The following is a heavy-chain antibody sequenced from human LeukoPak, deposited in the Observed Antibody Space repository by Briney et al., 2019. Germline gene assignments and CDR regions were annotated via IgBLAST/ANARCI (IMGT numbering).Heavy chain of an antibody. CDR1: GFTFSSYW. CDR2: INSDGSST. Sequence: GGSLRLSCAASGFTFSSYWMHWVRQAPGKGLVWVSRINSDGSSTSYADSVKGRFTISRDNAKNTLYLQMNSLRAEDTAVYYCERKSPIAPKCLAGGQGPLPPVP. J-gene: IGHJ4*02. V-gene: IGHV3-74*01. CDR3: ERKSPIAPKCLA. D-gene: IGHD2-21*01.